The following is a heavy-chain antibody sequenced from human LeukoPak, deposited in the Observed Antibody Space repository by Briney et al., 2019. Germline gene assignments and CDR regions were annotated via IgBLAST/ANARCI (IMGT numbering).Heavy chain of an antibody. V-gene: IGHV3-21*01. CDR2: ISSSSSYI. CDR1: GFTFSSYS. Sequence: GGSLRLSCAASGFTFSSYSMNWVRQAPGKGLEWVSSISSSSSYIYYADSVKGRFTISRDNAKNSLYLQMNSLRAEDTAVYYCAREAGYYYYYYYMDVWGKGTTVTVSS. J-gene: IGHJ6*03. CDR3: AREAGYYYYYYYMDV.